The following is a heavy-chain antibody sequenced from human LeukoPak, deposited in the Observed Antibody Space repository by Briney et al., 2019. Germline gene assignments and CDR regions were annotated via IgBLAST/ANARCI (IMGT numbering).Heavy chain of an antibody. D-gene: IGHD2-2*01. CDR2: IYYSGST. Sequence: PSETLSLNCTVSGGSISSSSYYWGWIRQPPGKGLEWIGSIYYSGSTYYNPSLKSRVTISVDTSKNQLSLKLSSVTAADTAVYYCARRGARYCSSTSCENWFDPWGQGTLVTVSS. V-gene: IGHV4-39*01. CDR3: ARRGARYCSSTSCENWFDP. J-gene: IGHJ5*02. CDR1: GGSISSSSYY.